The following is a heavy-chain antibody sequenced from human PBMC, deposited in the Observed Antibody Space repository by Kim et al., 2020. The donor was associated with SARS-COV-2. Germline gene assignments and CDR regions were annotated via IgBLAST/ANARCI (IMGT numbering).Heavy chain of an antibody. CDR2: ISYDGRNK. J-gene: IGHJ6*01. V-gene: IGHV3-30*04. Sequence: GGSLRLSCPASGFTFRNYAMHWVRQAPGKGLEWMGVISYDGRNKYYADSVKGRLTFSRDNSKNTLYLQMNTLRAEDTAVYYCARGAPSIAARRGYYYYG. CDR1: GFTFRNYA. CDR3: ARGAPSIAARRGYYYYG. D-gene: IGHD6-6*01.